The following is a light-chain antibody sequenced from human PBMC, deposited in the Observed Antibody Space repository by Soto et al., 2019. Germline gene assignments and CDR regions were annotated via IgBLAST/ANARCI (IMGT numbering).Light chain of an antibody. Sequence: EIVMTQSPATLSVSPGDRTTLSCRASQSVNRYLAWYQQRPGQAPRLLIYDASTRATSVPARFSGSGSGTEFTLTIISLQSEDFAVYYYQQYNNRPPFTFGPGTKVDIQ. J-gene: IGKJ3*01. CDR3: QQYNNRPPFT. V-gene: IGKV3-15*01. CDR2: DAS. CDR1: QSVNRY.